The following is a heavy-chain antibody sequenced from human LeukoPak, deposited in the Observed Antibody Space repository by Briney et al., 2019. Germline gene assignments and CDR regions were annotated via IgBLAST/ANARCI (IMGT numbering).Heavy chain of an antibody. D-gene: IGHD3-10*01. CDR1: GYILTTLG. J-gene: IGHJ4*02. CDR3: ARQGFTLVRGGLDY. Sequence: GASVKLSCKAAGYILTTLGISRGGEAPGQGVEWLGLMRSNNCNKNYAQKFQSRFTMTAETSTNIAFMELRSLRSDDTAVYYCARQGFTLVRGGLDYWGQGALVTVSS. CDR2: MRSNNCNK. V-gene: IGHV1-18*01.